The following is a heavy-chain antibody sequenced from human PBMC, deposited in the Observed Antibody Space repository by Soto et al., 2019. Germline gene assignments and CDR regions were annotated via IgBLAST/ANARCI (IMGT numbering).Heavy chain of an antibody. CDR3: ARRAGYYDFWSGYYPFDY. D-gene: IGHD3-3*01. CDR1: GGSISSSSYY. CDR2: IYYSGST. V-gene: IGHV4-39*01. J-gene: IGHJ4*02. Sequence: QLQLQESGPGLVKPSETLSLTCTVSGGSISSSSYYWGWIRQPPGKGLEWIVSIYYSGSTYYNPSLKSRVTIYVDTSKNQFSLKLSSVTAADTAVYYCARRAGYYDFWSGYYPFDYWGQGTLVTVSS.